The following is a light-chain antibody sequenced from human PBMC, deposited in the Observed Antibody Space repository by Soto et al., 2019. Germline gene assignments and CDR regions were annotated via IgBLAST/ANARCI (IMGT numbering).Light chain of an antibody. CDR3: QQYGSSPSWT. Sequence: EIVLTQSPGTLSLSPGERATLSCRASQSVSSSYLAWYQQKPGRAPRLLIDGASSRATGIPDRFSGSGSGTDFTLTISRLEPEDFAVYYCQQYGSSPSWTFGQGTKVDIK. V-gene: IGKV3-20*01. CDR1: QSVSSSY. CDR2: GAS. J-gene: IGKJ1*01.